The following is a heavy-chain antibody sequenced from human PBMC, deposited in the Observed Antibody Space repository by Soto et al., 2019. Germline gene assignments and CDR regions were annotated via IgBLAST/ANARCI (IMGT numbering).Heavy chain of an antibody. D-gene: IGHD3-22*01. V-gene: IGHV4-30-4*01. CDR3: AREGQGNQVVVL. J-gene: IGHJ4*02. Sequence: PAETLCLACTLSVGSLSTGDYYWRWIRQPPGKGLEWIGYIYYSGRTYYNPSLKSRVTISVDTSKNQFSLKLSSVTAANTAVYYCAREGQGNQVVVLWGQGTMVTISS. CDR1: VGSLSTGDYY. CDR2: IYYSGRT.